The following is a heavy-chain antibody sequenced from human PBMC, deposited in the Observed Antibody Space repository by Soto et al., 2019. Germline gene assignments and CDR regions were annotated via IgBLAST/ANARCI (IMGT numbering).Heavy chain of an antibody. V-gene: IGHV3-30*18. Sequence: QVQLVESGGGVVQPGRSLRLSCAASGFTFSSYGMHWVRQAPGKGLEWVAVISYDGSNKYYADSVKGRFTISGDNSKNTLYLQMNSLRAEDTAVYYCAKDVGGDYGMDVWGQGTTVTVSS. D-gene: IGHD2-15*01. J-gene: IGHJ6*02. CDR3: AKDVGGDYGMDV. CDR2: ISYDGSNK. CDR1: GFTFSSYG.